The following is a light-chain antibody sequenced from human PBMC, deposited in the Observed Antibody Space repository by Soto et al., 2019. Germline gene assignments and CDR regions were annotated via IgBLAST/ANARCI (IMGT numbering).Light chain of an antibody. CDR1: QGIRND. Sequence: AIQMTQSPSSLSASVGDRVTITCRASQGIRNDLGWYQQKPGKAPKLLIYKASTLKSGVPARFSGSGSGTEFTLTISSLQSEDFALYYCHQYNSWPPGTFGQGTKVDI. CDR3: HQYNSWPPGT. V-gene: IGKV1-6*01. J-gene: IGKJ2*01. CDR2: KAS.